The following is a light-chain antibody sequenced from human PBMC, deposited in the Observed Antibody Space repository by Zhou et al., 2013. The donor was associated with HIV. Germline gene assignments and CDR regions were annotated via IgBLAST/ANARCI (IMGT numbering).Light chain of an antibody. CDR2: DAS. V-gene: IGKV3-11*01. J-gene: IGKJ5*01. CDR1: QSVGRY. Sequence: EIVLTQSPVTLSLSPGERATLSCRASQSVGRYLAWYQQKPGQAPRLLIYDASNRATGIPARFSGSGSGTDFTLTISSLEPEDFAVYYCQQRSNWPQITFGQGTRLEIK. CDR3: QQRSNWPQIT.